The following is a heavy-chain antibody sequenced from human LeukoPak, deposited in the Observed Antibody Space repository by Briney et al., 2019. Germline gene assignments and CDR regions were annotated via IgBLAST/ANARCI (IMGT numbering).Heavy chain of an antibody. CDR1: RFIFSAYW. V-gene: IGHV3-7*01. Sequence: GGSLRLSCAVCRFIFSAYWMVWVREAAGKGGEGGGMISRDGSQTAYGDSVEGRLTISRDNAKNSLYLQMNSLRVEDTAVYYCGREPRGLQSIWGQGTLVTVSS. D-gene: IGHD2/OR15-2a*01. CDR3: GREPRGLQSI. J-gene: IGHJ4*02. CDR2: ISRDGSQT.